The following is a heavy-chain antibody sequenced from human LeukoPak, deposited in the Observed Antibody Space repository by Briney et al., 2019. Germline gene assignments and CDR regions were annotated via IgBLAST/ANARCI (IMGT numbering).Heavy chain of an antibody. J-gene: IGHJ4*02. Sequence: VASVTVSCKASGYTFSSYGFSWVRQAPGQGLDWMGGIIPLFKTAKYAQKFQDRVTITADESSSTVYMELSNLRSEDTAVYYCARADYDDYGNWALEAFDYWGQGTLVTVSS. CDR3: ARADYDDYGNWALEAFDY. D-gene: IGHD4-17*01. CDR1: GYTFSSYG. CDR2: IIPLFKTA. V-gene: IGHV1-69*13.